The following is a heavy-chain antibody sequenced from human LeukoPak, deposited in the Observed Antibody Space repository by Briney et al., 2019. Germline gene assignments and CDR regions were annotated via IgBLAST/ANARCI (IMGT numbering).Heavy chain of an antibody. V-gene: IGHV3-30*18. Sequence: PGGSLRLSCAASGFTFSSYGMHWVRQAPGKGLEWVAVISYDGSNKYYADSVKGRFTISRDNSKSTLYLQMNSLRAEDTAVYYCAKGGGRWGQGTLVTVSS. CDR3: AKGGGR. D-gene: IGHD1-26*01. J-gene: IGHJ4*02. CDR2: ISYDGSNK. CDR1: GFTFSSYG.